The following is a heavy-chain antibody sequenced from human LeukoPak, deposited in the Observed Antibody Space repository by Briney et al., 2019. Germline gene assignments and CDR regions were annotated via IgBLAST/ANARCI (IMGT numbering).Heavy chain of an antibody. Sequence: PGESLKISCKGSGYTFTNYWIGWVRQMSGKGLEWMGIIYPGDSDTRYSPSFQGQVTISADKSISTAYLQWSSLKASDTAMYYCARLTMVRGVISSVGYWGQGTLVTVSS. CDR2: IYPGDSDT. D-gene: IGHD3-10*01. CDR1: GYTFTNYW. V-gene: IGHV5-51*03. J-gene: IGHJ4*02. CDR3: ARLTMVRGVISSVGY.